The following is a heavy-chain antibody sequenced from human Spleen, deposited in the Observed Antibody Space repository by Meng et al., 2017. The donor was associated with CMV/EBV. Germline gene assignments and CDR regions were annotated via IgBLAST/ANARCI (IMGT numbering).Heavy chain of an antibody. Sequence: GESLKISCAASGFTFSSYAMSWVRQAPGKGLEWVSAISGSGGSTYYADSVKGRFTISRDNAKNTLYLQMTDVRPEDAGIYYCARDDRNATHFFDFWGLGTRVTVSS. CDR3: ARDDRNATHFFDF. J-gene: IGHJ4*02. CDR1: GFTFSSYA. CDR2: ISGSGGST. D-gene: IGHD2-2*01. V-gene: IGHV3-23*01.